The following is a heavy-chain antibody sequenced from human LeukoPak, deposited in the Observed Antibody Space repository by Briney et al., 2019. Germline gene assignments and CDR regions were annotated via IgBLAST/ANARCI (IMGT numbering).Heavy chain of an antibody. CDR1: GFTFSSYS. CDR3: ARPSTQGRVAGAFDI. V-gene: IGHV3-21*01. D-gene: IGHD6-19*01. CDR2: ISSSSSYI. J-gene: IGHJ3*02. Sequence: GGSLRLSCAASGFTFSSYSMNWVRQAPGKGLEGVSSISSSSSYIYYADSVKGRFTISRDNAKNSLYLQMNSLRAEDTAVYYCARPSTQGRVAGAFDIWGQGTMVTVSS.